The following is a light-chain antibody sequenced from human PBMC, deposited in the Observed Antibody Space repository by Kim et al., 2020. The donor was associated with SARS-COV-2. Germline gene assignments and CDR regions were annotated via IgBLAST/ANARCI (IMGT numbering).Light chain of an antibody. V-gene: IGKV1-NL1*01. CDR2: ATS. CDR1: QGISYS. J-gene: IGKJ4*01. CDR3: QQYYSHPLT. Sequence: DIQMTQSPSSLSASVGDRLTLTCRASQGISYSLAWYQQRLGKAPKLLLSATSKLERGVPSRFSGSGSGTTYTLTISNLQPEDLATYYCQQYYSHPLTFGGGTKVDIK.